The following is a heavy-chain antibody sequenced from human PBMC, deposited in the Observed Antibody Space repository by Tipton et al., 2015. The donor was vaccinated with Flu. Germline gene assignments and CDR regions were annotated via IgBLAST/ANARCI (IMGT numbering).Heavy chain of an antibody. CDR3: AGRAPAGDFDY. CDR2: IYYSGST. J-gene: IGHJ4*02. D-gene: IGHD5-24*01. CDR1: GGSISSSSYY. V-gene: IGHV4-61*05. Sequence: LSLTCTVSGGSISSSSYYWGWIRQPPGKGLEWIGYIYYSGSTNYNPSLKSRVTISVDTSKNQFSLKLSSVTAADTAVYYCAGRAPAGDFDYWGQGTLVTVSS.